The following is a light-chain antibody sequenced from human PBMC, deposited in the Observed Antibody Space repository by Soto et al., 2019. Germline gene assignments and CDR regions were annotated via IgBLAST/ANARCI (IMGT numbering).Light chain of an antibody. J-gene: IGKJ1*01. CDR3: QQYNKWPRT. V-gene: IGKV3-15*01. Sequence: EIVMTQSPGALPVSLGERATLSCRASQSVGSKLAWYQQKPGQPPRLLIHGASTRATGVPARFSGSGSGTEFTLAISSLQSEDFAVYYCQQYNKWPRTFGQGTKVDIK. CDR2: GAS. CDR1: QSVGSK.